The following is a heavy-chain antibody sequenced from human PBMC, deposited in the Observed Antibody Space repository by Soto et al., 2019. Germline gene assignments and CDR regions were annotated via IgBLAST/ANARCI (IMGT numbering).Heavy chain of an antibody. CDR2: IKEDGNVK. CDR3: ARAYYDHLWGSYRFDY. D-gene: IGHD3-16*02. J-gene: IGHJ4*02. Sequence: EVQLVESGGGLVQPGGSLRVSCAASGFTFSRFWLSWVRQAPGKGLGWVANIKEDGNVKYYVDSVRGRFTISRDNAKNSLYLQMDSLRAEDTAVYYCARAYYDHLWGSYRFDYWGQGTLVTVSS. CDR1: GFTFSRFW. V-gene: IGHV3-7*01.